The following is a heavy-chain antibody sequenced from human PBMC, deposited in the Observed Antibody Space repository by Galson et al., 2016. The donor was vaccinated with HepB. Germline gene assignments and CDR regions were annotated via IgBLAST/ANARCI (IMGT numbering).Heavy chain of an antibody. Sequence: SLRLSCAASGFTFSTYWMSWVRQAPGKGLEWVANIKQDGSEKDYVESVKGRFTISRDNAKNSLYVQMNSLRAEDTAVYYCARGSESFGDPRVYGMDAWGQGTTVTVSS. J-gene: IGHJ6*02. CDR1: GFTFSTYW. CDR3: ARGSESFGDPRVYGMDA. CDR2: IKQDGSEK. D-gene: IGHD3-3*01. V-gene: IGHV3-7*01.